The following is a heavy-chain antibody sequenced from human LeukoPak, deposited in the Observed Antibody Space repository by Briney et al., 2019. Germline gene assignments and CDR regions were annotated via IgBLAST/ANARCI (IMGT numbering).Heavy chain of an antibody. J-gene: IGHJ6*03. CDR2: VSFDGNNK. CDR3: ARDWRMDV. V-gene: IGHV3-30*04. CDR1: GFAFTTNS. Sequence: GGSLRLSCAASGFAFTTNSMHWVRQAPGKGLEWVAVVSFDGNNKYYADSVKGRFTISRDNSKNTLYLQMDSLRAEDTAMFYCARDWRMDVWGKGTTVTVSS.